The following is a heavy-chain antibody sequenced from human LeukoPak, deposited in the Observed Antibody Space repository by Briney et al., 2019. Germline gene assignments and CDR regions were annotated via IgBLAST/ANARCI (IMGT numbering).Heavy chain of an antibody. V-gene: IGHV3-49*04. CDR1: GFTFGDYA. J-gene: IGHJ4*02. CDR3: TRVELQGFDY. CDR2: IRSKAYGGTT. Sequence: SGGSLRLSCTASGFTFGDYAMSWVRQAPGKGLEWVGFIRSKAYGGTTEYAASVKGRFTISRDDSKSIAYLQMNSLKTEDTAVYYCTRVELQGFDYWGQGTLVTVSS. D-gene: IGHD1-26*01.